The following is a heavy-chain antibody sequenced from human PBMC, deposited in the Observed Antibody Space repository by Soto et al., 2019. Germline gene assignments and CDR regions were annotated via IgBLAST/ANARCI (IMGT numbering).Heavy chain of an antibody. J-gene: IGHJ5*02. D-gene: IGHD3-9*01. V-gene: IGHV1-8*01. CDR2: MNPNSGNT. CDR3: AGPGVLTTYYDILTGYYRANWFEP. CDR1: GYTFTSYD. Sequence: ASVKVSCKASGYTFTSYDINWVRQATGQGLEWMGWMNPNSGNTGYAQKFQGRVTMTRNTSISTAYMELSSLRSEDTAVYYCAGPGVLTTYYDILTGYYRANWFEPWG.